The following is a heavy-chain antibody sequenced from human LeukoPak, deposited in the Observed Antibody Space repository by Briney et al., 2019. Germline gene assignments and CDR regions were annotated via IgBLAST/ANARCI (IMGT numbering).Heavy chain of an antibody. CDR2: IYYSGST. CDR1: GGSISSGGYC. CDR3: ARDLPGGDGIDV. Sequence: SETLPLTCTVSGGSISSGGYCWSWIRPPPGKGLEWVGYIYYSGSTSYNPSLMSRVTMSVDTSKNQFSLKLSSVTAADTAVYYCARDLPGGDGIDVWGQGNTVTVSS. V-gene: IGHV4-31*03. J-gene: IGHJ6*02. D-gene: IGHD3-16*01.